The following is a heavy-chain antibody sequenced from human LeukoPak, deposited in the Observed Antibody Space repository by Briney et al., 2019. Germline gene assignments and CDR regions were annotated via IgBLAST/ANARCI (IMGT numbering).Heavy chain of an antibody. CDR1: GFTFSTYS. CDR3: ALLQRYSYGIN. CDR2: IRSSSSTI. Sequence: GGSLRLSCAASGFTFSTYSMNWVRQAPGKGLEWVSYIRSSSSTISYADSVKGRFTISRDNAKNSLYLQMNSLRAEDTAVYYCALLQRYSYGINWGQGTLVTVSS. D-gene: IGHD5-18*01. J-gene: IGHJ4*02. V-gene: IGHV3-48*04.